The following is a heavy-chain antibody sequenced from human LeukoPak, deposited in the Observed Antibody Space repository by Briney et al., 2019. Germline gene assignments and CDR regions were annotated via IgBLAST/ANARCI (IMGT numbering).Heavy chain of an antibody. J-gene: IGHJ3*02. V-gene: IGHV3-74*01. CDR2: IKSDGSRI. Sequence: GGSLRLSCAASGFTFSTYWMHWVRQAPGKGLVWGSRIKSDGSRIDYADSVRGRFSISRDNAKNTLYLQLDSLRAEDTAVYYCTTGYSSSWYNAFDIWGQGTMVTVSS. CDR3: TTGYSSSWYNAFDI. CDR1: GFTFSTYW. D-gene: IGHD6-13*01.